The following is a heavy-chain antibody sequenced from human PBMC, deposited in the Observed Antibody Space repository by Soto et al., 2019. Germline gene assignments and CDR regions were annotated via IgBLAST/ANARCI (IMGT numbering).Heavy chain of an antibody. Sequence: GGSLRLSCAASGFAFSSYGMHWVRQAPGKGLEWVAVISYDGSNKYYADSVKGRFTISRDNSKNTLYLQMNSLRAEDTAVYYCAKGDPGSSWYPDYWGQGTLVTVSS. CDR3: AKGDPGSSWYPDY. V-gene: IGHV3-30*18. CDR2: ISYDGSNK. J-gene: IGHJ4*02. D-gene: IGHD6-13*01. CDR1: GFAFSSYG.